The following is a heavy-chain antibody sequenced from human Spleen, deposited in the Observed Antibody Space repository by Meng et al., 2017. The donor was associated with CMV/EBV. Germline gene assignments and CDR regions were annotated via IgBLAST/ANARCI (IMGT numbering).Heavy chain of an antibody. CDR1: GYTFTGYY. D-gene: IGHD2-8*01. Sequence: ASVKVSCKASGYTFTGYYMHWVRQAPGQGLEWMGWINPNSGGTNYAQKFQGRVTMTRETSISTAYMELSRLRSDDTAVYYCARPLLGYCNNGVCFSAPFDYWGQGTLVTVSS. CDR2: INPNSGGT. J-gene: IGHJ4*02. CDR3: ARPLLGYCNNGVCFSAPFDY. V-gene: IGHV1-2*02.